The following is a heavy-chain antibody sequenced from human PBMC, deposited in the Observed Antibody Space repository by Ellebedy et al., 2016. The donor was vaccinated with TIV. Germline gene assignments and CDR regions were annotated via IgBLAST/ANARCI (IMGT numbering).Heavy chain of an antibody. CDR3: AKDPIVATINDAFDI. V-gene: IGHV3-23*01. CDR1: GFTFSSYA. CDR2: ISGSGGST. D-gene: IGHD5-12*01. J-gene: IGHJ3*02. Sequence: GESLKISXAASGFTFSSYAMSWVRQAPGKGLEWVSAISGSGGSTYYADSVKGRFTISRDNSKNTLYLQMNSLRAEDTAVYYCAKDPIVATINDAFDIWGQGTMVTVSS.